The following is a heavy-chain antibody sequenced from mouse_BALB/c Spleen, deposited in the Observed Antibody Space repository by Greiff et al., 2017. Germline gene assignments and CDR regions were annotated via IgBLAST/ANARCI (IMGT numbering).Heavy chain of an antibody. D-gene: IGHD1-1*01. CDR3: ARDRGTTVVATPYAMDY. J-gene: IGHJ4*01. Sequence: DVMLVESGGGLVKPGGSLKLSCAASGFTFSSYAMSWVRQSPEKRLEWVAEISSGGSYTYYPDTVTGRFTISRDNAKNTLYLEMSSLRSEDTAMYYCARDRGTTVVATPYAMDYWGQGTSVTVSS. CDR1: GFTFSSYA. V-gene: IGHV5-9-4*01. CDR2: ISSGGSYT.